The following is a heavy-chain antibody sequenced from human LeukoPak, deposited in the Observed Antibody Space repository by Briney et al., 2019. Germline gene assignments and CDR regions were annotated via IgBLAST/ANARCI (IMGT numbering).Heavy chain of an antibody. V-gene: IGHV4-59*08. CDR2: IYYSGST. J-gene: IGHJ4*02. Sequence: SETLSLTCIVSGAFMSSYHWSWIRQPPGKGLEWIGYIYYSGSTNYNPSLKSRVTISVDTSKNQFSLKLSSVTAADTAVYYCARLGPYSSRLIDYWGQGTLVTVSS. D-gene: IGHD6-13*01. CDR3: ARLGPYSSRLIDY. CDR1: GAFMSSYH.